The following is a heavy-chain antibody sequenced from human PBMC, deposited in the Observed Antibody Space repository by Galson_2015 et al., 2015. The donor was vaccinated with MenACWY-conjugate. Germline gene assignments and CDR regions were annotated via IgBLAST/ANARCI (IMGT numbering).Heavy chain of an antibody. CDR2: IKADGSFS. V-gene: IGHV3-74*01. J-gene: IGHJ4*02. CDR1: GFTFNKYW. D-gene: IGHD1-14*01. Sequence: SLRLSCAASGFTFNKYWMHWVRQPPGKGLEWISYIKADGSFSNYAVSVKGRFTISTDNAKHMVYLQMDGLGDEDTAVYFCARDNHWSFDSWGQGTLVTVSS. CDR3: ARDNHWSFDS.